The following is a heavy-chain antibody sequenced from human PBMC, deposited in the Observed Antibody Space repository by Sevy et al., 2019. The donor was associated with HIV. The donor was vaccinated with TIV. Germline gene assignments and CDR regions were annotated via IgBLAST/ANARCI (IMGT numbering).Heavy chain of an antibody. J-gene: IGHJ6*03. V-gene: IGHV3-66*02. CDR3: AREATRYCSGGDCSRRNYYFYMDN. Sequence: GGSLRLSCAASGFTVGSTYMSWVRQAPGKGLEWVSIIYSGGNTYYADSVKGRFIISRDDSRNTLYLQMDSLRGEDTAVYFCAREATRYCSGGDCSRRNYYFYMDNWGKGTTVTVSS. CDR1: GFTVGSTY. CDR2: IYSGGNT. D-gene: IGHD2-15*01.